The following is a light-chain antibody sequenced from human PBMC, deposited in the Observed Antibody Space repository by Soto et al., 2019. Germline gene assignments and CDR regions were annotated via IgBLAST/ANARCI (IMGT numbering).Light chain of an antibody. CDR2: AAS. Sequence: EIVLTQSPATLSLSPGERATLSCRASQSVSSNYLAWYQQKPGQAPRLRIFAASSRNTGIPDKISVSGSGTDFTLTISRLEPEDFAVYHCQQYGSSPRTFGQGTKVEIK. V-gene: IGKV3-20*01. J-gene: IGKJ1*01. CDR3: QQYGSSPRT. CDR1: QSVSSNY.